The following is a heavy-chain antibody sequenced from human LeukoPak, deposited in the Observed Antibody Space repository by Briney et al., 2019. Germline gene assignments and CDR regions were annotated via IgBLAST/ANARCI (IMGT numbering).Heavy chain of an antibody. CDR2: ISGSGGST. J-gene: IGHJ6*03. V-gene: IGHV3-23*01. D-gene: IGHD1-14*01. CDR1: GFTFSSYA. Sequence: GSLRLSCAASGFTFSSYAMSWVRQAPGKGLEWVSAISGSGGSTYYADSVKGRFTISRDNSKNTLYLQMSNVRPEDTARYYCARNEAGYHYYIGFWGEGTTVTVSS. CDR3: ARNEAGYHYYIGF.